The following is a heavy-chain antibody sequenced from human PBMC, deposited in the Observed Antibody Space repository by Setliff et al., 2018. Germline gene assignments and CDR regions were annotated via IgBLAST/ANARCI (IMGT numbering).Heavy chain of an antibody. J-gene: IGHJ4*02. Sequence: SETLSLTCTVSGASITNINYYWGLIRQPPGKGLEWIGSIFYSGRTFYNPSLKSRVTISVDTSKNQFSLTLSSVTAAGTAVYYCARLPNYVWGSPVGYWGQGTLVTVSS. CDR1: GASITNINYY. CDR2: IFYSGRT. CDR3: ARLPNYVWGSPVGY. V-gene: IGHV4-39*01. D-gene: IGHD3-16*01.